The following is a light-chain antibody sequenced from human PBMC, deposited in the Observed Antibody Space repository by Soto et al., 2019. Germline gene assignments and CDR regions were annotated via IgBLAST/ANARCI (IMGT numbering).Light chain of an antibody. Sequence: DIVLTQSPGTLSLSPGERATLSCRASQSLYFTYLAWYQQKSGQAPRLLVRGSISRAAGIPDSFSGTDSETDFTLIIDGVKPEDSAVYYCQQYGSSPYTFGRVTRLEI. J-gene: IGKJ5*01. V-gene: IGKV3-20*01. CDR3: QQYGSSPYT. CDR1: QSLYFTY. CDR2: GSI.